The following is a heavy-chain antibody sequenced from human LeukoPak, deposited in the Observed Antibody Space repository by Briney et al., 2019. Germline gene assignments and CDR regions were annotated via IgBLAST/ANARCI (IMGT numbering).Heavy chain of an antibody. CDR1: GLTFSSHW. Sequence: PGGSLTLPCAASGLTFSSHWMHGARHAPGKALVWLSRINSDGSRSSYADSGKGRFTISRDNAKNTLYLQMNSLRAEDTSVYYCAIGSGSYYTEVPFDYWGQGTLVTVSS. D-gene: IGHD3-10*01. CDR3: AIGSGSYYTEVPFDY. V-gene: IGHV3-74*01. CDR2: INSDGSRS. J-gene: IGHJ4*02.